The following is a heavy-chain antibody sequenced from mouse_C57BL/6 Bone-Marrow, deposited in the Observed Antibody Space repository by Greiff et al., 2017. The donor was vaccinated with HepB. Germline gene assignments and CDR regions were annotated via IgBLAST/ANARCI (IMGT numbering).Heavy chain of an antibody. CDR3: AKDYREYYFDK. V-gene: IGHV1-64*01. J-gene: IGHJ2*01. CDR1: GYTFTSYL. CDR2: INPHSGST. Sequence: VQLLESGAELVKPGASVKLSCKASGYTFTSYLIQWVKQRPGQGLEWIGMINPHSGSTNYNENFKSKATLTADKSSSTAYMQLSSLTSEDSAVYYWAKDYREYYFDKWYRGNTLSVSS. D-gene: IGHD2-13*01.